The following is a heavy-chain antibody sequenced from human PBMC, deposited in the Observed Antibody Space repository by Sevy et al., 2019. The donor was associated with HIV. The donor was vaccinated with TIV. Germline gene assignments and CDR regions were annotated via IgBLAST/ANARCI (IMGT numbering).Heavy chain of an antibody. J-gene: IGHJ6*02. D-gene: IGHD2-2*01. V-gene: IGHV5-51*01. CDR3: ARHLGYCSSTSCDGVYYYYYGMDV. CDR2: IYPGDSDT. CDR1: GYSFTSYW. Sequence: ESLKISCKGSGYSFTSYWIGWVRQMPGKGLEWMGIIYPGDSDTRYSPSFQGQVTISADKSISTAYLQWSSLKASDTAMYYCARHLGYCSSTSCDGVYYYYYGMDVWGQGTTVTVSS.